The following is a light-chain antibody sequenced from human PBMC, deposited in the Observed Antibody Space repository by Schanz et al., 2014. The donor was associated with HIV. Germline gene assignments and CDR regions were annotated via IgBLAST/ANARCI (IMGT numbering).Light chain of an antibody. CDR1: QTVSNN. CDR2: GAS. Sequence: EIVMTQSPGTLSVSPGERATLSCRASQTVSNNLAWYQQKPGQAPRLLIYGASTRVTGIPARFSGSGSGTEFTLTISSLQSEDFAVYYCQQYYRTPWTFGQGTKVEI. V-gene: IGKV3-15*01. J-gene: IGKJ1*01. CDR3: QQYYRTPWT.